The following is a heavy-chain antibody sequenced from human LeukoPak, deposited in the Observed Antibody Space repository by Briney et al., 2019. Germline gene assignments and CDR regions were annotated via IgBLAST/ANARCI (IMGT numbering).Heavy chain of an antibody. Sequence: GGSLRLSCAASGFTFSSYAMSWARQAPGKGLEWVSAISGSGGSTYYADSVKGRFTISRDNSKNTLYLQMNSLRAEDTAVYYCAKDLVRLRFGELIKWGQGTLVTVSS. CDR3: AKDLVRLRFGELIK. V-gene: IGHV3-23*01. J-gene: IGHJ4*02. CDR2: ISGSGGST. D-gene: IGHD3-10*01. CDR1: GFTFSSYA.